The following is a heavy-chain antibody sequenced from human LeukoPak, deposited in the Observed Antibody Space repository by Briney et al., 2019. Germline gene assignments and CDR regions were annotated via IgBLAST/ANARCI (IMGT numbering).Heavy chain of an antibody. CDR1: GASISGSGYY. J-gene: IGHJ4*01. Sequence: SETLSLTCTVSGASISGSGYYWGWIRQPPGKGLEWIGSIYSSGSTYYNASLQSRVTISVDTSKNQFSLNLSSVTAADTAVYYCARRHSGYSSGHADYWGHGTLVTVSS. D-gene: IGHD6-19*01. CDR2: IYSSGST. CDR3: ARRHSGYSSGHADY. V-gene: IGHV4-39*07.